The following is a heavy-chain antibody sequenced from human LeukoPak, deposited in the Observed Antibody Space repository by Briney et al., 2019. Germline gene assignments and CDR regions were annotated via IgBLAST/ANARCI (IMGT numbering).Heavy chain of an antibody. Sequence: GASVKVSCKASGYTFTSYGISWVRQAPGQGLEWMGWISAYNGNTNYAQKLQGRVTMTTDTSTSTAYMELRSLRSDDTAGYDCARSSYVEMAKNSDYWGQETLVTVPS. D-gene: IGHD5-24*01. J-gene: IGHJ4*02. CDR1: GYTFTSYG. V-gene: IGHV1-18*01. CDR2: ISAYNGNT. CDR3: ARSSYVEMAKNSDY.